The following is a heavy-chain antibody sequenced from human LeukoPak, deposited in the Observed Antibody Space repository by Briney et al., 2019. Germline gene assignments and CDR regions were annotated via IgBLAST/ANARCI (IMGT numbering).Heavy chain of an antibody. Sequence: PGGSLRLSCVASGFTFSRSWMGWVRQVPGKGLEWVATIKYDGGEQYYLNSVKGRLTISRDNAKNSLYLQLSGLRADDTAVCYCARNLWLGERGLFFFDDWGQGTQVTVSS. J-gene: IGHJ4*02. CDR3: ARNLWLGERGLFFFDD. CDR2: IKYDGGEQ. CDR1: GFTFSRSW. V-gene: IGHV3-7*01. D-gene: IGHD3-22*01.